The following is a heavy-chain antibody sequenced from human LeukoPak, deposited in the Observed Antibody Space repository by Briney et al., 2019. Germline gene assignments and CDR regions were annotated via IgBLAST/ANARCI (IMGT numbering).Heavy chain of an antibody. D-gene: IGHD5-12*01. CDR2: IYYRGST. J-gene: IGHJ4*02. Sequence: SETLSLTCTVSGGSISTYYWSWVRQPPGKGLEWIGYIYYRGSTIYNPSLKSRVTISVDTSKNQFSLKLSSATAADTAVYYCARGGDSGYDSLDYWGQGTLVTVSS. CDR1: GGSISTYY. V-gene: IGHV4-59*08. CDR3: ARGGDSGYDSLDY.